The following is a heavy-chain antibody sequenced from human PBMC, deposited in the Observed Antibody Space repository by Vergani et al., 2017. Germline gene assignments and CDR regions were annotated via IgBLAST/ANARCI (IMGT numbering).Heavy chain of an antibody. Sequence: QLQLQESGSGLVKPSQTLSLTCAVSGGSISSGGYSWSWIRQPPGKGLDWIGYTYHSGSTYYNPSLKSRVTISVDRSKNQFSLKLSSVTAADTAVYYCARDRGYSYGIDYWGQGTLVTVSS. D-gene: IGHD5-18*01. CDR1: GGSISSGGYS. CDR2: TYHSGST. J-gene: IGHJ4*02. V-gene: IGHV4-30-2*01. CDR3: ARDRGYSYGIDY.